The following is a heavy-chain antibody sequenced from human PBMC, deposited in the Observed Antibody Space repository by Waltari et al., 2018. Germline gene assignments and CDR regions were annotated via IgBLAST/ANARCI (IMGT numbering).Heavy chain of an antibody. CDR1: DFPFSSCA. CDR2: ISYNARNI. V-gene: IGHV3-30*04. CDR3: ARDYCDRTNCHGMDV. J-gene: IGHJ6*02. Sequence: QVQLVESGGGAVQPGRSLRLSCEASDFPFSSCASHWVRRAPGKGLEWVAVISYNARNIYYVDSVKGRFTISRDNSKKTLYLQMNSLRAEDTAVYYCARDYCDRTNCHGMDVWGQGTTVTVSS. D-gene: IGHD3-22*01.